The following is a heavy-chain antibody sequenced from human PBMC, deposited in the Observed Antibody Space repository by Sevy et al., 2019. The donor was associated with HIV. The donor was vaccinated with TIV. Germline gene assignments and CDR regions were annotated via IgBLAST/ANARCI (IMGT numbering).Heavy chain of an antibody. V-gene: IGHV3-74*01. D-gene: IGHD3-3*01. CDR1: GFTFRNYW. CDR3: ARAGIGDFWSGYYGIDH. CDR2: IHTDGSSS. Sequence: GGSLRLSCAASGFTFRNYWMHWVRQAPGKGLVSVSYIHTDGSSSYYADYVKGRFTISRDNAQNTLYLQMNSLRAEDTAVYYCARAGIGDFWSGYYGIDHWGHGTLVTVSS. J-gene: IGHJ4*01.